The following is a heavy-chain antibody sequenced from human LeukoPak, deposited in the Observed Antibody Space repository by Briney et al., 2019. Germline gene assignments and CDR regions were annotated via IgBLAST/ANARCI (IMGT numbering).Heavy chain of an antibody. J-gene: IGHJ4*02. CDR2: IYYSGST. V-gene: IGHV4-59*01. CDR3: ARAVHGLYSCGWYYFDY. D-gene: IGHD6-19*01. CDR1: GGSISSYY. Sequence: PSETLSLTCTVSGGSISSYYWSWIRQPPGKGLEWIGYIYYSGSTNYNPSLKSRVTISVDTSKNQFSLKLSSVTAADTAVYYCARAVHGLYSCGWYYFDYWGQGTLVTVSS.